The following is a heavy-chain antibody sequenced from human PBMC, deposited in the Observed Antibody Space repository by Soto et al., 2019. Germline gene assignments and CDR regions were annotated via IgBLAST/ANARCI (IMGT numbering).Heavy chain of an antibody. CDR2: ISGKGENT. CDR1: GFDFSVHC. CDR3: ARKARGLGYDYSPHLDY. J-gene: IGHJ4*01. Sequence: PGGSLRLSCAISGFDFSVHCMNWVRQAPGKGLEWVSSISGKGENTYYADSVKGRFTISRDNSKNTVFLQMNSLRAEDTAVYYCARKARGLGYDYSPHLDYWGQGTLVTVSS. D-gene: IGHD5-12*01. V-gene: IGHV3-23*01.